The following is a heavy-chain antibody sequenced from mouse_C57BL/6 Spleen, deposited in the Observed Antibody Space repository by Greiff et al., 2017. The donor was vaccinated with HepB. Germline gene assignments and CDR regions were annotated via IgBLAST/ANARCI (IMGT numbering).Heavy chain of an antibody. Sequence: EVKLMESGGGLVKPGGSLKLSCAASGFTFSSYAMSWVRQTPEKRLEWVATISDGGSYTYYPDNVKGRFTISRDNAKNNLYLQMSHLKSEDTAMYYCARSWEGYFDYWGQGTTLTVSS. J-gene: IGHJ2*01. CDR2: ISDGGSYT. CDR1: GFTFSSYA. CDR3: ARSWEGYFDY. D-gene: IGHD4-1*01. V-gene: IGHV5-4*03.